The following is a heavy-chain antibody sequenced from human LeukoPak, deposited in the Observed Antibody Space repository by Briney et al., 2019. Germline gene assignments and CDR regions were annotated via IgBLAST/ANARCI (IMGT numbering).Heavy chain of an antibody. D-gene: IGHD3-3*01. Sequence: ASVTVSCKASGYTFTSYDINWVRQATGQGLEWMGWMNPNSGNTGYAQKFQGRVTMTRNTSISTAYMELSSLRSEDTAVYYCARGEIRRDFWGNVGYYYGMDVWGQGTTVTVSS. CDR1: GYTFTSYD. J-gene: IGHJ6*02. CDR3: ARGEIRRDFWGNVGYYYGMDV. V-gene: IGHV1-8*01. CDR2: MNPNSGNT.